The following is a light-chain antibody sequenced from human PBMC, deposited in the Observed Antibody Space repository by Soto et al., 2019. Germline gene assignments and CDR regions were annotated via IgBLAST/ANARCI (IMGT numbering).Light chain of an antibody. J-gene: IGKJ1*01. CDR1: QSVGSN. CDR3: QQYNNWPRT. Sequence: EIVMTQSPATLSVSPGERATLSCRASQSVGSNLAWYQQKPGEAPRLLIYGAYTRATGIPARFSGSGSGTEFTRTISSLKSEDFAVYYCQQYNNWPRTFGQGTKVEIK. CDR2: GAY. V-gene: IGKV3-15*01.